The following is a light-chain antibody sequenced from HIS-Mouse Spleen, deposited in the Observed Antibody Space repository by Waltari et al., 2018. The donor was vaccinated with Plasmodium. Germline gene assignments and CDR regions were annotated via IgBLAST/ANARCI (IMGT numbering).Light chain of an antibody. CDR1: ALPTKY. V-gene: IGLV3-10*01. Sequence: SSELTQPPSVSVSPGQTARITCPGAALPTKYAYWYQQKSGQAPVLVIYEDSKRPSGIPERFSGSSSGTMATLTISGAQVEDEADYYCYSTDSSGNHRVFGGGTKLTVL. J-gene: IGLJ3*02. CDR3: YSTDSSGNHRV. CDR2: EDS.